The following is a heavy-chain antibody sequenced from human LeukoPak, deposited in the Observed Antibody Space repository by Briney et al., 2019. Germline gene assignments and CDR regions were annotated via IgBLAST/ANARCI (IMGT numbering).Heavy chain of an antibody. CDR1: VFPLSGFA. Sequence: GGCLRLSCAASVFPLSGFAMSCVRRTPGKGLERGSGISGSGDNTLYADSGKGRFTISRDNSKNTLYLEMNSLRAEDTAIYYCAKMKGHPLPKYYMDVWGQGTTVTVSS. CDR3: AKMKGHPLPKYYMDV. CDR2: ISGSGDNT. V-gene: IGHV3-23*01. J-gene: IGHJ6*01. D-gene: IGHD1-26*01.